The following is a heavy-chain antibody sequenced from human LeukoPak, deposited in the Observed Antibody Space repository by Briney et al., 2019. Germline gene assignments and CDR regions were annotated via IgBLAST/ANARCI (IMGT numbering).Heavy chain of an antibody. CDR3: ARDGDYDFWSGYRTREYYYYYYGMDV. V-gene: IGHV3-48*02. CDR2: ISSSSSTI. D-gene: IGHD3-3*01. CDR1: GFTFSSYS. J-gene: IGHJ6*02. Sequence: GGSLRLSCAASGFTFSSYSMNWVRQAPGKGLEWVSYISSSSSTIYYADSAKGRFTISRDNAKNSLYLQMNSLRDEDTAVYYCARDGDYDFWSGYRTREYYYYYYGMDVWGQGTTVTVSS.